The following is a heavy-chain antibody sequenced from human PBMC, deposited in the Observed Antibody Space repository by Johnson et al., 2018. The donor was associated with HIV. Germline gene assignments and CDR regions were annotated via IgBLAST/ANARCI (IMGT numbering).Heavy chain of an antibody. CDR2: MGKDSDT. CDR1: GFIIRSYD. Sequence: MMLVESGGDVVQPGGSLRLSCAASGFIIRSYDMHWVRQTAGKGLEWVSAMGKDSDTYYSDSVKGRFSMARENVKNSLYLQMNNLRAGDTAVYFCARESRDGPNLRAFDIWGQWTTVIVSS. D-gene: IGHD5-24*01. J-gene: IGHJ3*02. CDR3: ARESRDGPNLRAFDI. V-gene: IGHV3-13*01.